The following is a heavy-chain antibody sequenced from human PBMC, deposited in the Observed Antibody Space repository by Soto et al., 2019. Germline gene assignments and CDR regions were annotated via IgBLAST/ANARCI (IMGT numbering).Heavy chain of an antibody. V-gene: IGHV3-74*01. D-gene: IGHD2-15*01. CDR3: ARGDCVGGTCYSLAGSFYYYMDV. Sequence: EVQLVESGGGLVQPGGSLRLSCAASGFTFGNYWMYWVRQAPGKGLVWVSRINSDGSVSSYADSVKGRLTISRDNVKNTLYLQMDSLRVEDTAVYYCARGDCVGGTCYSLAGSFYYYMDVWGKGPRSPSS. CDR2: INSDGSVS. CDR1: GFTFGNYW. J-gene: IGHJ6*03.